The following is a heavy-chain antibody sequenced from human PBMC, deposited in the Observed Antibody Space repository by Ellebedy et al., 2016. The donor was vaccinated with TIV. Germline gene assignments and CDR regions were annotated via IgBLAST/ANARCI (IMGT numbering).Heavy chain of an antibody. Sequence: MPSETLSLTCAVSGDSMSSHDWWSWVRQPPGKGLEWLGEIHHRGSTHYNPSLKSRVTLSVDKSKNHLSLMLSSVTAADTAVYYCTRNGYYCLDYWGQGTLVIVSS. CDR1: GDSMSSHDW. CDR3: TRNGYYCLDY. D-gene: IGHD3-16*01. CDR2: IHHRGST. J-gene: IGHJ4*02. V-gene: IGHV4-4*02.